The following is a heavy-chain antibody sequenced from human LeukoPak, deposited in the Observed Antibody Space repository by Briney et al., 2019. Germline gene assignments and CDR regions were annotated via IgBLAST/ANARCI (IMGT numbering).Heavy chain of an antibody. CDR1: GVSIGSHY. Sequence: SETLSLTCDVSGVSIGSHYWNWIRQPAGKGLEWIGRIYSRGSADYNPSLKSRVIMPADTSKNQCPLKVTSVTAADTAVYYCARGGPGSTPFDYWGQGTLVTVSS. D-gene: IGHD2-2*01. CDR3: ARGGPGSTPFDY. V-gene: IGHV4-4*07. J-gene: IGHJ4*02. CDR2: IYSRGSA.